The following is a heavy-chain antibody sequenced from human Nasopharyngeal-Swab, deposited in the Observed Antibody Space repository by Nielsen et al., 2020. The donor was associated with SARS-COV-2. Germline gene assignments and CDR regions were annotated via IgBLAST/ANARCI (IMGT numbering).Heavy chain of an antibody. D-gene: IGHD5-12*01. V-gene: IGHV3-7*01. CDR2: IKQDGSEK. CDR1: GFTFSSYW. CDR3: ARERGGGYGDY. Sequence: GESLKISCAASGFTFSSYWMSWVRRAPGKGLEWVANIKQDGSEKYYVDSVKGRFTISRDNAKNSLYLQMNSLTAEDTAVYYCARERGGGYGDYWGQGTLVTVSS. J-gene: IGHJ4*02.